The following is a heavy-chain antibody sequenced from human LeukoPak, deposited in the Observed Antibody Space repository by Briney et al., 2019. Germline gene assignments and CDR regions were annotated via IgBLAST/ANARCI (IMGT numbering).Heavy chain of an antibody. V-gene: IGHV3-23*01. D-gene: IGHD3-22*01. CDR1: GFTFSSYG. CDR2: IIGSGSST. Sequence: PGGYLRLSCAASGFTFSSYGMSWVRQAPGKGLQWVSVIIGSGSSTYYADSVKGRFTISRDNARNTLYLQMNSLRAEDTAVYYCARWYYYETSGLYYGSFDNWGQGTLVTVSS. J-gene: IGHJ5*02. CDR3: ARWYYYETSGLYYGSFDN.